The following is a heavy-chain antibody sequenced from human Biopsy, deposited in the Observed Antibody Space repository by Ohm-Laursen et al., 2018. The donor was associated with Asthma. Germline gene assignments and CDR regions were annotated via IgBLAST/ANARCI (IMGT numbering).Heavy chain of an antibody. D-gene: IGHD3-3*01. CDR1: GFSFSNFA. CDR3: AKRRGYSDLTDFDH. V-gene: IGHV3-30*18. J-gene: IGHJ4*02. Sequence: SLRLSCAASGFSFSNFAIHWVRQAPGKGLEWVGVISKDASTQDYADSMKGRFTISRDNAKSTLYLQMNRLRTDDTAVYFCAKRRGYSDLTDFDHWGQGTLVTVSS. CDR2: ISKDASTQ.